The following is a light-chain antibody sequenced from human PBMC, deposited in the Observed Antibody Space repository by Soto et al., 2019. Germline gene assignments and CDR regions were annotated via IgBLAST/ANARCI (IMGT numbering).Light chain of an antibody. V-gene: IGLV1-47*02. J-gene: IGLJ2*01. CDR3: SSYAGTRVL. CDR1: SSNIGTYY. Sequence: QAVVTQPPSASGTPGQRVTISCSGSSSNIGTYYVNWYQHLPGTAPKLLIYSDTQRPSGVPDRFSGSKSGASASLAISGLRSEDEGDYYCSSYAGTRVLCGGGTKLTVL. CDR2: SDT.